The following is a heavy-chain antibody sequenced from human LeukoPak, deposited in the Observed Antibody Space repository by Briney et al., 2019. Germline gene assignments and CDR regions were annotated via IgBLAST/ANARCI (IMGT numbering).Heavy chain of an antibody. V-gene: IGHV3-9*03. CDR1: GFTFDDYA. CDR3: ARGGSSADYFDY. D-gene: IGHD6-6*01. CDR2: ISWNSGNI. J-gene: IGHJ4*02. Sequence: GGSLRLSCAASGFTFDDYAMHWVRQAPGKGLEWVSGISWNSGNIGYADSVKGRFTISRDNAKNSLYLQMNSLRAEDMALYYCARGGSSADYFDYWGQGTLVTVSS.